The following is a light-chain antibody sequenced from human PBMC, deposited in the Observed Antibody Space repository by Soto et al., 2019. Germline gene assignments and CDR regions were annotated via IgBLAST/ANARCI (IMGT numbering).Light chain of an antibody. J-gene: IGLJ2*01. CDR3: CSYAGRGTFI. V-gene: IGLV2-23*02. Sequence: QSALTQPASVSGSPGQSITISCTGTSSDVGSYNLVSWYQQHPGKAPKLIICEDTKRPSGVSNRFSGSKSGNTASLTISGLQAEDEADYYCCSYAGRGTFIFGGGTKLTVL. CDR1: SSDVGSYNL. CDR2: EDT.